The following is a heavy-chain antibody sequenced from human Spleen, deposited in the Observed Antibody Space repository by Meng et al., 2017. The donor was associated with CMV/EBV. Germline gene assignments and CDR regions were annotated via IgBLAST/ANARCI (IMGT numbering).Heavy chain of an antibody. V-gene: IGHV3-74*01. CDR3: ARGKMSNPWYFDL. J-gene: IGHJ2*01. D-gene: IGHD5-24*01. CDR2: INSDGSST. CDR1: GFTFSSDW. Sequence: GAGFTFSSDWRHWVRQAPGKGLVWVSRINSDGSSTSYADSVKGRFTISRDNAKSTLYLQMNSLRAKDTAVYYCARGKMSNPWYFDLWGRGTLVTVSS.